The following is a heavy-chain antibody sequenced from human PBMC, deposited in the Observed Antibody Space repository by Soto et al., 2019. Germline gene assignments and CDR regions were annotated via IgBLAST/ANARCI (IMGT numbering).Heavy chain of an antibody. Sequence: QGQLVQSGAEVKKTGASVKVSCKASGYPFTRYTMHWVRPAPGQRLEGMGWINAGNGNTKYSQKFQGRVTITRDTSANTAYMELSSLISEDTAVYYCARQKDYDYCLDYWGQVTLVTVSS. D-gene: IGHD3-22*01. J-gene: IGHJ4*02. CDR1: GYPFTRYT. V-gene: IGHV1-3*01. CDR3: ARQKDYDYCLDY. CDR2: INAGNGNT.